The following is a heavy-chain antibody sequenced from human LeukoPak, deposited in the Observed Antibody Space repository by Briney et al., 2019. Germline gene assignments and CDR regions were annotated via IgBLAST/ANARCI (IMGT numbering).Heavy chain of an antibody. CDR2: IYYSGST. D-gene: IGHD3-10*01. CDR3: ARELDGSGSYYSGWFDP. J-gene: IGHJ5*02. Sequence: SETLSLTCTVSGGSISSGGYYWSWIRQHPGKGLEWIGYIYYSGSTYYNPSLKSRVTISVDTSKNQFSLKLSSVTAADTAVYYCARELDGSGSYYSGWFDPWGQGTLVTVSS. V-gene: IGHV4-31*03. CDR1: GGSISSGGYY.